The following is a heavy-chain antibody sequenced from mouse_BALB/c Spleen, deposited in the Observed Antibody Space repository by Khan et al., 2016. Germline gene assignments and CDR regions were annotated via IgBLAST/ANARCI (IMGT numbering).Heavy chain of an antibody. CDR2: INPYNDGT. J-gene: IGHJ3*01. CDR3: ASRYDEAWFAY. D-gene: IGHD2-14*01. CDR1: GYTFTSYV. V-gene: IGHV1S136*01. Sequence: VRLQQSGPELVKPGASVKMSCKASGYTFTSYVMHWVKQKPGQGLEWIGYINPYNDGTKYNEKFKGKATLTSDKSSSTAYMELSSLTSEDSAVYYCASRYDEAWFAYWGQGTLVTVSA.